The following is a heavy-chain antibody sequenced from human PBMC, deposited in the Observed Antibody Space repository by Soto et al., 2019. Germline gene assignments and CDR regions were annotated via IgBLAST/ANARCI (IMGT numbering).Heavy chain of an antibody. V-gene: IGHV4-34*01. Sequence: SETLSLTCAVYGGSFSGYYWSWIRQPPGKGLEWVGEINHSGSTNYNPSLKSRVTISVDTSKNQFSLKLSSVTAADTAVYYCARGSGSYYYYYGMDVWGQGTTVTVSS. CDR3: ARGSGSYYYYYGMDV. CDR1: GGSFSGYY. CDR2: INHSGST. D-gene: IGHD1-26*01. J-gene: IGHJ6*02.